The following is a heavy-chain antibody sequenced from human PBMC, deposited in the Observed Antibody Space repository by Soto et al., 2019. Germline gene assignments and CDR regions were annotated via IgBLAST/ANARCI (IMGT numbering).Heavy chain of an antibody. CDR3: ARGPPPSGYFDY. CDR1: GGSISSGDYY. J-gene: IGHJ4*02. V-gene: IGHV4-30-4*01. Sequence: SETLSLTCTVSGGSISSGDYYWSWIRQPPGKGLEWIGYIYYSGSTYYNPSLKSRVTISVDTSKNQFSLKLSSVTAADTAVYYCARGPPPSGYFDYWGQGTLVTVSS. CDR2: IYYSGST. D-gene: IGHD2-15*01.